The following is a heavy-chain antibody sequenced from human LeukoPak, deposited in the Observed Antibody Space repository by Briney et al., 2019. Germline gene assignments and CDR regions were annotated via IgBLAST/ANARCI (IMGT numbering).Heavy chain of an antibody. CDR2: NSPDIGGT. J-gene: IGHJ5*02. V-gene: IGHV1-2*02. Sequence: GLEWMGRNSPDIGGTNYAQKFQDRVTMTGDTSISTAFMELSRLRSDDTATYYCARAGGVTVTTTWGQGTLVTASS. D-gene: IGHD4-11*01. CDR3: ARAGGVTVTTT.